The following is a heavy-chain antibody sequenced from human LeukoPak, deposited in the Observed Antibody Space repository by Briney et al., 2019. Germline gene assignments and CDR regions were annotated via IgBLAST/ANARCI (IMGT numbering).Heavy chain of an antibody. V-gene: IGHV3-74*01. J-gene: IGHJ4*02. CDR1: GFTFSSYW. CDR2: INSDGSST. CDR3: TKVYRAARHLDY. D-gene: IGHD6-6*01. Sequence: SGGSLRLSCAASGFTFSSYWMHWVRQAPGKGLVWVSRINSDGSSTSYADSVKGRFTISRDNAKNTLYLQMNSLRAEDTAVYYCTKVYRAARHLDYWGQGTLVTVSS.